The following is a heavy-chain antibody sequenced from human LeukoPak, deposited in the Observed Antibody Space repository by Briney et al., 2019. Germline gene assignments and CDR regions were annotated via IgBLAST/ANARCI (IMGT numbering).Heavy chain of an antibody. CDR2: ISSSGSTI. J-gene: IGHJ1*01. CDR1: GFTFSSYE. Sequence: PGGSLRLSCAASGFTFSSYEMNWVRQAPGKGLEWVSYISSSGSTIYYADSVKGRFTISRDNAKNSLYLQMNSLRAEDTAVYYCARERPFTAHWGQGTLVTVSS. CDR3: ARERPFTAH. V-gene: IGHV3-48*03.